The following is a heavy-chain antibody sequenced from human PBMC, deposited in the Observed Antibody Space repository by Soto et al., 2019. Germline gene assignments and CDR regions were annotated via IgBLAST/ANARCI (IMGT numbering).Heavy chain of an antibody. CDR3: ARGLRYFDW. CDR1: GGSITSSY. D-gene: IGHD3-9*01. Sequence: QVQMQESSPGLVKPSETLSLTCTVSGGSITSSYWSWIRQPPGKGLEWIGYIYYSGSTNYNPSLKSRVTISVDTSKNQFSLNLSSVTAADTAVYFCARGLRYFDWWGQGTLVTVSS. CDR2: IYYSGST. V-gene: IGHV4-59*01. J-gene: IGHJ4*02.